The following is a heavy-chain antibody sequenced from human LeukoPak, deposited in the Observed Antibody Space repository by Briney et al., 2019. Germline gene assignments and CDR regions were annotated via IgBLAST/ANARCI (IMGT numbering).Heavy chain of an antibody. D-gene: IGHD3-22*01. Sequence: ASVKVSCKASGGTFISYAISWVRQAPGQGLEWMGRIIPIFGTANYAQKFQGRVTITTDESTSTAYMELSSLRSEDTAVYYCARDILRITMIVVVTGPFDYWGQGTLVTVSS. J-gene: IGHJ4*02. CDR2: IIPIFGTA. V-gene: IGHV1-69*05. CDR1: GGTFISYA. CDR3: ARDILRITMIVVVTGPFDY.